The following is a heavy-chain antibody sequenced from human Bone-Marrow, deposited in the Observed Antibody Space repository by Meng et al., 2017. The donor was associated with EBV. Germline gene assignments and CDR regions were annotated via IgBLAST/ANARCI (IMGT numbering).Heavy chain of an antibody. Sequence: QVQPQQWGAGMLKPSDTLSLTCPVYGGSFSGYYWSWIRQAQGKGLEWIGEINHGGSTNYNPSLKSQVIISVDTSKNQFSLKLKSVTATDTAVYYCARGGGVGYGDYINYWGQGTLVTVSS. CDR2: INHGGST. CDR1: GGSFSGYY. V-gene: IGHV4-34*01. D-gene: IGHD4-17*01. CDR3: ARGGGVGYGDYINY. J-gene: IGHJ4*02.